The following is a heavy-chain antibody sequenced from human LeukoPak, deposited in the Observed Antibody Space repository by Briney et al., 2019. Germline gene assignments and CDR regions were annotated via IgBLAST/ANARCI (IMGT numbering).Heavy chain of an antibody. Sequence: PSETLSLTCTVSGASFNSDDQYWNWIRQSPGKGLEWIGSIHPSGMLYNNPSLESRVTMSRDTSKNQFSLNLNSVTAADTAVYFCSRCLDSRKRGYWGQAILVTDCS. V-gene: IGHV4-31*03. J-gene: IGHJ4*02. D-gene: IGHD3-22*01. CDR3: SRCLDSRKRGY. CDR1: GASFNSDDQY. CDR2: IHPSGML.